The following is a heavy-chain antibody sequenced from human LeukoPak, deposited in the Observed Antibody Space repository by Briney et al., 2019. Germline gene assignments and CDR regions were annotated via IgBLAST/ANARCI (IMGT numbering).Heavy chain of an antibody. Sequence: QSGGSLRLSCAASGFTFDDYAMHWVRQAPGKGLEWVSGISWNSGSIGYADSVKGRFTISRDNAKNSLYLQMNSLRSEDTALYYCAKDISPAVGATGWFDPWGQGTLVTVSS. CDR1: GFTFDDYA. CDR3: AKDISPAVGATGWFDP. D-gene: IGHD1-26*01. CDR2: ISWNSGSI. V-gene: IGHV3-9*01. J-gene: IGHJ5*02.